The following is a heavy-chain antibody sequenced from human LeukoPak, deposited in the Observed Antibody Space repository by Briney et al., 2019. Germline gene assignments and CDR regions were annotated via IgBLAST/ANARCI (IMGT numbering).Heavy chain of an antibody. Sequence: SETLSLTCAVYGGSFSGYYWSWIRQPLGKGLEWIGEINHSGSTNYNPSLKSRVTISVDTSKNQFSLKLSSVTAADTAVYYCARNWNDFDYWGQGTLVTVSS. J-gene: IGHJ4*02. V-gene: IGHV4-34*01. CDR3: ARNWNDFDY. CDR2: INHSGST. CDR1: GGSFSGYY. D-gene: IGHD1-1*01.